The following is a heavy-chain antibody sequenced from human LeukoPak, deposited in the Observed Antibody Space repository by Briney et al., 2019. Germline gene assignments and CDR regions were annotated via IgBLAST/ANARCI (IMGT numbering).Heavy chain of an antibody. D-gene: IGHD3-10*02. J-gene: IGHJ6*04. V-gene: IGHV3-23*01. CDR2: ISGSGLST. CDR3: AELGITMIGGV. Sequence: GGSLRLSCAASGFTFYDYGMTWVRQAPGKGLEWVSTISGSGLSTYYADSVKGRFTISRDNAKNSLYLQMNGLRAEDTAVYYCAELGITMIGGVWGKGTTVTISS. CDR1: GFTFYDYG.